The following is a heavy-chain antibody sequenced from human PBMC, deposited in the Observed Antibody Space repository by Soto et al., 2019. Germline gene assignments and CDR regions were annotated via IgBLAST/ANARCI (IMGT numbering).Heavy chain of an antibody. V-gene: IGHV4-34*01. D-gene: IGHD3-22*01. CDR2: INHSGST. CDR1: GGSFSGFY. Sequence: SETLSLTCVVSGGSFSGFYWSWIRQPPGKGLEWIGEINHSGSTNYNPSLKSRVTISVDTSKNQFSLKLSSVTAAATAVYYCARGSCGDSYYYRRVGQPNGFDPWGQGTLVTVSP. J-gene: IGHJ5*02. CDR3: ARGSCGDSYYYRRVGQPNGFDP.